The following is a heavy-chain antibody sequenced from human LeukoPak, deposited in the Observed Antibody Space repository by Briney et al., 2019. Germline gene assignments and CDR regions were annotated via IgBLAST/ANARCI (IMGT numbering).Heavy chain of an antibody. D-gene: IGHD6-13*01. CDR1: GFTFSSYA. Sequence: PGGSLRLSCAASGFTFSSYAMHWVRQAPGKGLEGGAVISYDGSNKYYADSLKGRFTISRDNSKNTLYLQMNSLRAEDTAVYYCARDLIAAAGAGLDYWGQGTLVTVSS. CDR3: ARDLIAAAGAGLDY. V-gene: IGHV3-30*04. CDR2: ISYDGSNK. J-gene: IGHJ4*02.